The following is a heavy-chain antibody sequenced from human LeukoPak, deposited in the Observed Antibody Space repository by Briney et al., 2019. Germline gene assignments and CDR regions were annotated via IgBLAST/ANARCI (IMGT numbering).Heavy chain of an antibody. Sequence: ASVKVSCKASGGTFSSYAISWVRQAPGQGLEWMGRIIPILGIANYAQKFQGRVTITADKSTSTAYMELSSLRSEDTAVYYCATPQVGYCSSTSCPPLFYWGQGTLVTVSS. CDR3: ATPQVGYCSSTSCPPLFY. CDR1: GGTFSSYA. CDR2: IIPILGIA. D-gene: IGHD2-2*01. J-gene: IGHJ4*02. V-gene: IGHV1-69*04.